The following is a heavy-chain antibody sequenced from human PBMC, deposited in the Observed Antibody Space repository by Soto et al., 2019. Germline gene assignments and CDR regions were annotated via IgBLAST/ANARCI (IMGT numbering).Heavy chain of an antibody. J-gene: IGHJ6*02. D-gene: IGHD3-10*01. CDR3: ARGTMLRGPGYYYAMDV. CDR2: IYYSGSS. V-gene: IGHV4-31*03. CDR1: GGSISRNGYF. Sequence: PSETLSLTCTVSGGSISRNGYFWTWIRQHPGKGLEWIGYIYYSGSSYYNPSLKSRVIISVDTSKNHFSLNLTAVTAADTAVYYCARGTMLRGPGYYYAMDVWGQGTTVTVSS.